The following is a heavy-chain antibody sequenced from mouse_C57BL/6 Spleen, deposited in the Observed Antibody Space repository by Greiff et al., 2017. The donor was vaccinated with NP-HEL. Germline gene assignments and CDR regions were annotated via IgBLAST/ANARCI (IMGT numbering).Heavy chain of an antibody. D-gene: IGHD3-2*02. Sequence: QVQLQQPGAELVKPGASVKLSCKASGYTFTSYWMQWVKQRPGQGLEWIGEIDPSDSYTNYNQKFKGKATLTVDTSSSTAYVQLSSLTSEDSAVYYCARRQTDQAKDAMDYWGQGTSVTVSS. CDR2: IDPSDSYT. CDR1: GYTFTSYW. CDR3: ARRQTDQAKDAMDY. J-gene: IGHJ4*01. V-gene: IGHV1-50*01.